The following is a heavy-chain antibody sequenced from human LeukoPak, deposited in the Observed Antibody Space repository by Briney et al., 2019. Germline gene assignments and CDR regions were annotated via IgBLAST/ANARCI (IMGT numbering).Heavy chain of an antibody. CDR1: GFTFSSYG. V-gene: IGHV3-33*01. J-gene: IGHJ3*02. Sequence: QSGGSLRLSCAASGFTFSSYGMHWVRQAPGKGLEWVAVIWYDGSNKYYADSVEGRFTISRDNSKNTLYLQMNSLRAEDTAVYYCARERRAPYSSGWYGPNDAFDIWGQGTMVTVSS. CDR3: ARERRAPYSSGWYGPNDAFDI. CDR2: IWYDGSNK. D-gene: IGHD6-19*01.